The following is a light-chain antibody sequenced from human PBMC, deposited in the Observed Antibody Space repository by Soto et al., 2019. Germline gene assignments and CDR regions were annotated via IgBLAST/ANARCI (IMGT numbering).Light chain of an antibody. J-gene: IGLJ1*01. CDR1: SSDVGGYNS. Sequence: SVLTQPASVSGSAGQSFASSCTGTSSDVGGYNSVSWYQLHPGTAPKLLLSEASKRPSGASNRFSGSKSGNTASLTISGLQTQDEADYYCSSFTSAYTFVFGTGTKATV. V-gene: IGLV2-14*01. CDR2: EAS. CDR3: SSFTSAYTFV.